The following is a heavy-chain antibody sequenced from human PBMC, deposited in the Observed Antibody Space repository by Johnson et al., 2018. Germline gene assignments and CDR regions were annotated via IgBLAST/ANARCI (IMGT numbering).Heavy chain of an antibody. CDR2: IWYDASNK. CDR3: ARDWSARRLDY. Sequence: QVQLVESGGGVVQPGRSLRLSCAASGFHFSSYGMHWVRQAPGKGLEWVAVIWYDASNKFYADSVKGRFTISRDNSKSTVYLQMNSLSPEDTAVYYCARDWSARRLDYWGQGTLVTVSS. CDR1: GFHFSSYG. J-gene: IGHJ4*02. V-gene: IGHV3-33*01.